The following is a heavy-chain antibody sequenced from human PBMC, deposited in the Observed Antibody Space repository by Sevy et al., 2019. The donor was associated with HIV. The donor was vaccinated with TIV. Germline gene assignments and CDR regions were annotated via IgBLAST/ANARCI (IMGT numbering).Heavy chain of an antibody. CDR3: ARHERSSGYPDAFDI. CDR2: IYYSGST. CDR1: GGSISSSSYY. Sequence: SETLSLTCTVSGGSISSSSYYWGWIRQPPGKGLEWIGSIYYSGSTYYNPSLKSRVTISVDTSKNQFSLKLGSVTAADTAVYYCARHERSSGYPDAFDIWGQGTMVTVSS. J-gene: IGHJ3*02. D-gene: IGHD3-22*01. V-gene: IGHV4-39*01.